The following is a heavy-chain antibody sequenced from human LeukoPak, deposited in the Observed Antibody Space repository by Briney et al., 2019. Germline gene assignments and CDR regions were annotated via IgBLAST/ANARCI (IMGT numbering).Heavy chain of an antibody. CDR1: GFTFSSYG. J-gene: IGHJ4*02. CDR2: IRYDGSNK. V-gene: IGHV3-30*02. Sequence: GGSLRLSCAASGFTFSSYGMHWVRQAPGKGLEWVAFIRYDGSNKYYADSVKGRFTISRDNAKNSLDLQMNSLRAEDTAVYYCARGAYSGYDRTHYWGQGTLVTVSS. CDR3: ARGAYSGYDRTHY. D-gene: IGHD5-12*01.